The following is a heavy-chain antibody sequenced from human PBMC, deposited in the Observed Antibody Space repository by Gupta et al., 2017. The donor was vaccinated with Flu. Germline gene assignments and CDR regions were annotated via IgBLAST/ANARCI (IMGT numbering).Heavy chain of an antibody. J-gene: IGHJ4*02. D-gene: IGHD3-3*01. CDR3: AKDLDDFWSGYYGKGLDC. V-gene: IGHV3-23*01. Sequence: VRQAPGKGLEWVSGTSGSGERTYYADSVKGRFTISRDNSKNTLYLQMNSLRAEDTAVYYCAKDLDDFWSGYYGKGLDCWGQGTLVTVSS. CDR2: TSGSGERT.